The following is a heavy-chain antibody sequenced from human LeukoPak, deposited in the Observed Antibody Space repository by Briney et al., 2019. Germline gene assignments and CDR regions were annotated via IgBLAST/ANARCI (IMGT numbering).Heavy chain of an antibody. CDR3: ARWTRIISSSLWYFDL. Sequence: PGGSLRLFCAASGFTFSTYEMNWVRQAPGKGLEWVSYISGSGTSTYYADSVKGRFTISRDNAKNSLYLQMNNLRAEDTAVYYCARWTRIISSSLWYFDLWGRGNLVTVSS. J-gene: IGHJ2*01. CDR1: GFTFSTYE. V-gene: IGHV3-48*03. D-gene: IGHD6-6*01. CDR2: ISGSGTST.